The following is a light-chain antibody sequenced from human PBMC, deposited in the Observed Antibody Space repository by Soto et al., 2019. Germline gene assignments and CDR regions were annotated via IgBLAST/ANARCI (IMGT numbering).Light chain of an antibody. CDR3: QQHNSFSLT. CDR1: QSISSW. J-gene: IGKJ5*01. Sequence: DIQMTQSPSTLSASVGARVTINCRASQSISSWLAWYQQKPGKAPKIMIYDASSMESGVPSRFSGSGSGTEFTLTISSLQPDDVATYYCQQHNSFSLTLGQGTRLEI. CDR2: DAS. V-gene: IGKV1-5*01.